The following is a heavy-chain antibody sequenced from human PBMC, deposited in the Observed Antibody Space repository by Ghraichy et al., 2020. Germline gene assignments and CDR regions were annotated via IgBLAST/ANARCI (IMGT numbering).Heavy chain of an antibody. CDR3: ARGEEGCAYRYGWDYSGMDV. CDR1: GFTLSSYG. V-gene: IGHV3-33*01. J-gene: IGHJ6*02. D-gene: IGHD5-18*01. Sequence: LSLTCAASGFTLSSYGMHWVRQAPGKGLEWVGIIWYDGGEKYHADSVKGRFTISRDNSRNTVSLQMNSLRAEDTAVYYCARGEEGCAYRYGWDYSGMDVWGQGTTVTVSS. CDR2: IWYDGGEK.